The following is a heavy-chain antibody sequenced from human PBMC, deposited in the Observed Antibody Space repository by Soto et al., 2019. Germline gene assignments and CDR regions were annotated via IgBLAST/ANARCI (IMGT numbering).Heavy chain of an antibody. V-gene: IGHV4-34*01. D-gene: IGHD1-26*01. Sequence: SETLSLTCTVSGGSVSGYIWTWIRQTPGKGLQWIGQINHSGSANYNPSLKSRVTISVHTSNSQFSLELNSVTAADTAVYYCARGLISGSHYSGGWYYFDSWGQGTQVTVSS. CDR2: INHSGSA. J-gene: IGHJ4*02. CDR3: ARGLISGSHYSGGWYYFDS. CDR1: GGSVSGYI.